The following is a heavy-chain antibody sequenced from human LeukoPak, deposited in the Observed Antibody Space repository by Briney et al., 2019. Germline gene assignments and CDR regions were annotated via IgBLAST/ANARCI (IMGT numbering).Heavy chain of an antibody. J-gene: IGHJ4*02. V-gene: IGHV1-2*06. CDR1: GYTFPDYY. D-gene: IGHD1-26*01. CDR2: IDPVTGGT. Sequence: AAVKVPCQASGYTFPDYYIHWVRQAPGQGLEWMGRIDPVTGGTHYAHKLQGRVTLTRDTSTNTAYMDLSRLRSDDTAVFYCSRSLSGNIYNFDYWGQGTLVTVSS. CDR3: SRSLSGNIYNFDY.